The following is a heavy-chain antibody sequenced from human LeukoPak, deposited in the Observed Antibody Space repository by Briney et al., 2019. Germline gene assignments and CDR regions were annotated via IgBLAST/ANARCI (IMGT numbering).Heavy chain of an antibody. CDR3: ARVKGYCSGGSCYDPIDY. CDR2: IYYSGST. V-gene: IGHV4-59*01. CDR1: GGSISSYY. J-gene: IGHJ4*02. D-gene: IGHD2-15*01. Sequence: SETLSLTCTVSGGSISSYYWSWIRQPPGKGLEWIGYIYYSGSTNYNPSLKSRVTISVDTSKSQFSLKLSSVTAADTAVYYCARVKGYCSGGSCYDPIDYWGQGTLVTVSS.